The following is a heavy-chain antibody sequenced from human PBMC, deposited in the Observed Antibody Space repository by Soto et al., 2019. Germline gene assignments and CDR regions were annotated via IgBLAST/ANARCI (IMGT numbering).Heavy chain of an antibody. CDR2: ISGSGGST. J-gene: IGHJ4*02. Sequence: PGGSLRLSCAASGFTFGNYAMSWVRQAPGKGLEWVSSISGSGGSTYYADSVKGRFTISRDNSKNTLYLQMNSLRAEDTAVYYCARGEGGFSGSYLGCDFWGQRSLFAVS. V-gene: IGHV3-23*01. CDR1: GFTFGNYA. CDR3: ARGEGGFSGSYLGCDF. D-gene: IGHD1-26*01.